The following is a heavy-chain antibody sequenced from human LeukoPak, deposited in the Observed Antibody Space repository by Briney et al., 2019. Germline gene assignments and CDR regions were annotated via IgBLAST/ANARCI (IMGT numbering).Heavy chain of an antibody. CDR3: AREKLGRPGIQGAIDY. D-gene: IGHD5-18*01. CDR2: INPNSGGT. J-gene: IGHJ4*02. V-gene: IGHV1-2*02. Sequence: VASVKVSCKASGYTFTSYGISWVRQAPGQGLEWMGWINPNSGGTNYAQKFQGRVTMTRDTSISTAYMELSRLRSDDTAVYYCAREKLGRPGIQGAIDYWGQGTLVTVSS. CDR1: GYTFTSYG.